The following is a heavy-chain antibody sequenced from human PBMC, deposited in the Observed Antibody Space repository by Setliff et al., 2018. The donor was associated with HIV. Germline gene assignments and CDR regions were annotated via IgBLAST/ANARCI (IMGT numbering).Heavy chain of an antibody. V-gene: IGHV6-1*01. J-gene: IGHJ6*03. CDR2: TYYRSKWYF. D-gene: IGHD2-15*01. CDR1: GDSVSSNNAA. CDR3: ARAGVVEGYYYYYYMDV. Sequence: SQTLSLTCAISGDSVSSNNAAWNWIRQSPLRGLEWLGRTYYRSKWYFDYAVSVKSRIIINPDTSKNQFSLHLNSVTPEDTAVYYCARAGVVEGYYYYYYMDVWGKGTTVTVSS.